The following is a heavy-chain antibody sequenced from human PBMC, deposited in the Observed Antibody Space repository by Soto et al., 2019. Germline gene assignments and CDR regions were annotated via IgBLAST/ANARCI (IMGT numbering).Heavy chain of an antibody. CDR2: ISSSSSYI. CDR1: GFTFSSYA. J-gene: IGHJ4*02. V-gene: IGHV3-21*01. D-gene: IGHD3-16*02. Sequence: GGSLRLSCAASGFTFSSYAMSWVRQAPGKGLEWVSSISSSSSYIYYADSVKGRFTISRDNAKNSLYLQMNSLRAEDTAVYYCARDRWDYVWGSYRYTFGYWGQGTLVTVSS. CDR3: ARDRWDYVWGSYRYTFGY.